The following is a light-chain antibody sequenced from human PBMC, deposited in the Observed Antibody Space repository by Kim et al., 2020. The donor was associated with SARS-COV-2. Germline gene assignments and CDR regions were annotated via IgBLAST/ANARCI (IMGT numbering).Light chain of an antibody. CDR1: QGISYY. V-gene: IGKV1-27*01. Sequence: DIQMTQSPSSLSASVGDRVIITCRASQGISYYLAWYQQKPGKIPELLIYGASTLQSGVPSRFSGSGSGTDFTLTISSLQPEDVATYYCQNYKSAPLTFGGGTKVDIK. CDR3: QNYKSAPLT. J-gene: IGKJ4*01. CDR2: GAS.